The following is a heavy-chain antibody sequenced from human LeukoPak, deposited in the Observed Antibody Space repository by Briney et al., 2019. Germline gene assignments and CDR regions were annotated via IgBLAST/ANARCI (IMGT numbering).Heavy chain of an antibody. CDR3: ARGIIAGGGFDP. J-gene: IGHJ5*02. Sequence: PSETLSLTCAVYGGSFSGYYWSWIRQPPGKGLEWIGEINHSGSTNYNPSLKSRVTISVDTSKNQFSLKLSSVTAADTAVYYCARGIIAGGGFDPWGQGTLVTVSS. D-gene: IGHD2/OR15-2a*01. CDR2: INHSGST. CDR1: GGSFSGYY. V-gene: IGHV4-34*01.